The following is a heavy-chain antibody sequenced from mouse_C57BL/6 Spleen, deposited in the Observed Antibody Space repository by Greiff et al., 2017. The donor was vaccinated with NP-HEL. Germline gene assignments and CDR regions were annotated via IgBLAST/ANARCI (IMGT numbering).Heavy chain of an antibody. CDR3: ARWGTTVVPFAY. CDR2: IDPSDSYT. Sequence: VQLQQPGAELVKPGASVKLSCKASGYTFTSYWMQWVKQRPGQGLEWIGEIDPSDSYTNYNQKFKGKATLTVDTSSSTAYMQLSSLTSEDSAVYYCARWGTTVVPFAYWGQGTLVTVSA. J-gene: IGHJ3*01. D-gene: IGHD1-1*01. CDR1: GYTFTSYW. V-gene: IGHV1-50*01.